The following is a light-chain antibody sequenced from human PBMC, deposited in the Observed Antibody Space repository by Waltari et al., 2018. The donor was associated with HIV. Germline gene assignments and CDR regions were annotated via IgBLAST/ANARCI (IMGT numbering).Light chain of an antibody. J-gene: IGLJ3*02. CDR2: ANT. CDR1: SSNIGLGYD. Sequence: QSVLTHPPSVAGAPGQRVTISCSGCSSNIGLGYDVQLYQQFPGTAPKVLIYANTNRPSGVPDRFSGSKSGYSASLVITGLQAEDGADYYCQSYDSSLRGWVFGGGTKLTVL. CDR3: QSYDSSLRGWV. V-gene: IGLV1-40*01.